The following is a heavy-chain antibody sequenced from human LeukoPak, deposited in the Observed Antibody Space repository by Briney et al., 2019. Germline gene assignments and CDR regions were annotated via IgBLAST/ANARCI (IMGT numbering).Heavy chain of an antibody. CDR3: VRVDYGANSNAVDY. D-gene: IGHD4-23*01. Sequence: ASVKVSCKASGYTFTSYYMHWVRQAPGQGLEWMGIINPSGGSTNYAQNLQGRVTMTTDTTTSTAYMELGSLRSDDTAVYYCVRVDYGANSNAVDYWGQGTLVTVSS. CDR1: GYTFTSYY. J-gene: IGHJ4*02. V-gene: IGHV1-46*01. CDR2: INPSGGST.